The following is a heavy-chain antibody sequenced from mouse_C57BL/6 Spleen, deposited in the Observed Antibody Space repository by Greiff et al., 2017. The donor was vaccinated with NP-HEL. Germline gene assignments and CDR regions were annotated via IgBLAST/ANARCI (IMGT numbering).Heavy chain of an antibody. CDR1: GYTFTDYY. D-gene: IGHD2-1*01. J-gene: IGHJ4*01. Sequence: VQLQQSGPELVKPGASVKISCKASGYTFTDYYMNWVKQSHGKSLEWIGDINPNNGGTSYNQKFKGKATLTVDKSSSTAYMELRSLTSEDSAVYYCARKGDGNYGDYAMDYWGQGTSVTVSS. V-gene: IGHV1-26*01. CDR2: INPNNGGT. CDR3: ARKGDGNYGDYAMDY.